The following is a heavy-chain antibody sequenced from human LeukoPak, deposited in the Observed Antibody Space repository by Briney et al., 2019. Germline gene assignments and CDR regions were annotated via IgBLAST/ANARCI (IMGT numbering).Heavy chain of an antibody. D-gene: IGHD1-26*01. CDR2: ISGSGGST. V-gene: IGHV3-23*01. J-gene: IGHJ5*02. Sequence: PGGSLRLSCAASGFTFSSYAMSWVRQAPGKGLEWVSAISGSGGSTYYADSVKGRFTISRDNSKNTLYLQMNSLRAEDTAVYYCAKVPIVGAAPRGNWFDPWGQGTLVTVSS. CDR1: GFTFSSYA. CDR3: AKVPIVGAAPRGNWFDP.